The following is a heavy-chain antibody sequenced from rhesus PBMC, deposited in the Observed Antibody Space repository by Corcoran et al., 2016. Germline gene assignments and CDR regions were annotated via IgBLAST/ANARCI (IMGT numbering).Heavy chain of an antibody. CDR1: GGSISRDYYS. CDR2: VSYTGPT. D-gene: IGHD6-43*01. Sequence: QVQLQESGPGLVKPSETLSLTCAVSGGSISRDYYSWSWIRQAPGKGLEWFGDVSYTGPTIYTPSLKSRVTISGDTSKIQFSLDLISVTAADTAVYYCAGHSSSRFGLDSWGQGVVVTVSS. J-gene: IGHJ6*01. V-gene: IGHV4-122*02. CDR3: AGHSSSRFGLDS.